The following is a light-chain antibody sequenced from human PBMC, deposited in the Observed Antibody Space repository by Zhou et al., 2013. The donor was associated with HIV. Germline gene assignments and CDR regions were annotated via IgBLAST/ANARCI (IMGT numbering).Light chain of an antibody. CDR2: DAS. CDR3: QEYSDWPALT. CDR1: QSVSGK. J-gene: IGKJ4*01. V-gene: IGKV3-15*01. Sequence: EMVMTQSPVTLSVSPGERATLSCRASQSVSGKLAWYQQRPGQAPRLLIFDASTRATGVPGRFRGSGSGTEFTLTISSLQSEDVATYYCQEYSDWPALTFGGGTKVEIK.